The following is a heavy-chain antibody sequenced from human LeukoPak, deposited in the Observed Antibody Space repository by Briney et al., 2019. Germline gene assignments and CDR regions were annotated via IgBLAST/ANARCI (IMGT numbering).Heavy chain of an antibody. J-gene: IGHJ5*02. CDR3: ARGGYSSSWNHDKTFDP. D-gene: IGHD6-13*01. CDR1: GGSISSSSYY. Sequence: TTSETLSLTCTVSGGSISSSSYYWGWIRQPPGKGLEWIGSIYYSGSTYYNPSLKSRVTISVDRSKNQFSLKLSSVTAADTAVYYCARGGYSSSWNHDKTFDPWGQGTLVTVSS. CDR2: IYYSGST. V-gene: IGHV4-39*07.